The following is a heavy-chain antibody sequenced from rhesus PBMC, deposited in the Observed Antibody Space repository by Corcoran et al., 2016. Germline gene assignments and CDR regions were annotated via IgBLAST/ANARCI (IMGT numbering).Heavy chain of an antibody. CDR1: GASDSNKF. D-gene: IGHD4-23*01. CDR2: IKERGGS. J-gene: IGHJ4*01. V-gene: IGHV4-80*01. Sequence: VQLQESGPGLVKPSETLSLTCAVSGASDSNKFWSWIRQSPGKGRGWMGGIKERGGSNYTPLCQGRMSIAIDVPKTEISLRLRSVTVADTAVYYCARDDTVADDWGQGLMVTVSS. CDR3: ARDDTVADD.